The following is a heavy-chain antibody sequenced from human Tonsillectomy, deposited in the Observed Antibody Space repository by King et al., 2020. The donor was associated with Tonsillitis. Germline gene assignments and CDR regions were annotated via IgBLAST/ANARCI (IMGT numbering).Heavy chain of an antibody. CDR2: ISYDGSNK. D-gene: IGHD6-19*01. CDR3: ARARSQQEQWLTTTDYFDY. Sequence: VQLVESGGGVVQPGRSLRLSCAASGFTFSSYAMHWVRQAPGKGLEWVAVISYDGSNKYYADSVKGRFTISRDNSKNTLYLQMNSLRAEDTAVYYCARARSQQEQWLTTTDYFDYWGQGTLVTVSS. J-gene: IGHJ4*02. CDR1: GFTFSSYA. V-gene: IGHV3-30*04.